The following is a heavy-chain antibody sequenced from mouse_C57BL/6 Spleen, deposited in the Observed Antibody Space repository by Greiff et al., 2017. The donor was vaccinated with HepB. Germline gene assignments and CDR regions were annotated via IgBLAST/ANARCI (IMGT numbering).Heavy chain of an antibody. J-gene: IGHJ1*03. CDR3: TRDHYYGSSPRYFDV. V-gene: IGHV1-15*01. Sequence: VQLQQSGAELVRPGASVTLSCKASGYTFTDYEMHWVKQTPVHGLEWIGAIDPETGGTAYNQKFKGKAILTADKSSSPAYMELRSLTSEDSAVYDCTRDHYYGSSPRYFDVWGTGTTVTVSS. D-gene: IGHD1-1*01. CDR2: IDPETGGT. CDR1: GYTFTDYE.